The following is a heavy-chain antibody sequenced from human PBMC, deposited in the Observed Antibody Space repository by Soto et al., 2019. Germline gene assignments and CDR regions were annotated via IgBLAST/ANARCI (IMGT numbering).Heavy chain of an antibody. J-gene: IGHJ3*02. CDR2: IWYDGSNE. D-gene: IGHD5-18*01. CDR1: GFRFNGYA. V-gene: IGHV3-33*01. CDR3: AREDTDAFDI. Sequence: GGSLRLSCAASGFRFNGYAMHWVRQAPGKGLEWVAVIWYDGSNENYADPVRGRFTIPRDNSKNMVYLQMTSLRAEDTAVYYCAREDTDAFDIWGQGTMVTVS.